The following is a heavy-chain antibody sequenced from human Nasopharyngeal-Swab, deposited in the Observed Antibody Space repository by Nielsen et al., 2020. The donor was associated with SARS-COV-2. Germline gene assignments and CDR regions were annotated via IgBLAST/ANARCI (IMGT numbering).Heavy chain of an antibody. CDR3: ARWPTYYYYYGMDV. CDR1: GYTFTSYG. CDR2: ISAYNGNT. V-gene: IGHV1-18*01. Sequence: ASVKVSCKASGYTFTSYGISWVRQAPGQGLEWMGWISAYNGNTNYAQKFQGRVTMTRDTSTSTVYMELSSLRSKDTAVYYCARWPTYYYYYGMDVWGQGTTVTVSS. J-gene: IGHJ6*02.